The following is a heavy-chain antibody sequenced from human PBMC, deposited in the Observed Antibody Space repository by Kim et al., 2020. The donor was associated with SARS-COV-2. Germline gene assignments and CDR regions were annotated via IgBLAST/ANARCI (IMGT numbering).Heavy chain of an antibody. CDR2: SGSTL. V-gene: IGHV3-11*01. CDR3: SRSVVDY. Sequence: SGSTLSHAESVKGRFTLSRDHAKNSLYLQMNSLRAEDTAVYSCSRSVVDYWGQGTLVTVSS. D-gene: IGHD2-15*01. J-gene: IGHJ4*02.